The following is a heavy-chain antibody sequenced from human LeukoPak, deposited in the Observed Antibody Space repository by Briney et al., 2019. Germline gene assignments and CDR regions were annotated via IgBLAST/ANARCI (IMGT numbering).Heavy chain of an antibody. D-gene: IGHD2-2*01. V-gene: IGHV1-18*01. CDR3: ARAGHCSGTSCYAEGFDY. CDR1: GYTFSEYN. CDR2: ISGYNGHT. Sequence: ASVKVSCKASGYTFSEYNFSWVRQVAGQGLEWLGLISGYNGHTKYAQKMQGRVTMTRDKSTSTVYMELRGLRSDDTAVYYCARAGHCSGTSCYAEGFDYWGQGTLVTVSS. J-gene: IGHJ4*02.